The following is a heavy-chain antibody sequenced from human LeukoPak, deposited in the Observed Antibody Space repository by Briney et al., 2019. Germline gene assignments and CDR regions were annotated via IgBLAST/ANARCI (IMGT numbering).Heavy chain of an antibody. J-gene: IGHJ6*02. D-gene: IGHD2-15*01. Sequence: GASVKVSCKASGYTFTGYYMHWVRQAPGQGLEWMGWINPNSGGTNYAQKFQGRVTVTRDTSISTAYMELSRLRSDDTAVYYCARDRDCSGGSCYSFLGYYYYGMVVWGQGTTVTVSS. CDR2: INPNSGGT. CDR1: GYTFTGYY. V-gene: IGHV1-2*02. CDR3: ARDRDCSGGSCYSFLGYYYYGMVV.